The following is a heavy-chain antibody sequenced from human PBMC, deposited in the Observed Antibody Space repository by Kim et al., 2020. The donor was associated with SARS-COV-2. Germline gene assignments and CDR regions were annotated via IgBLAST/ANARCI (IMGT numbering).Heavy chain of an antibody. J-gene: IGHJ4*02. CDR1: GFTVSSNY. CDR2: IYSGGST. D-gene: IGHD6-19*01. CDR3: ARVPGRQWLVK. V-gene: IGHV3-53*01. Sequence: GGSLRLSCAASGFTVSSNYMSWVRQAPGKGLEWVSVIYSGGSTYYADSVKGRFTISRDNSKNTLYLQMNSLRAEDTAVYYCARVPGRQWLVKWGQGTLVTVSS.